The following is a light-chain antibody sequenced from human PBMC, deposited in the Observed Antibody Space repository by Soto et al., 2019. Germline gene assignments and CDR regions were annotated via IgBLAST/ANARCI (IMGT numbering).Light chain of an antibody. J-gene: IGLJ1*01. V-gene: IGLV2-23*01. CDR3: CSYAGSSTYV. CDR1: SGDVGNYNF. CDR2: EGS. Sequence: QSALTQPASVSGSPGQSITISCTGTSGDVGNYNFVSWYQQDPGKAPKLLIYEGSKRPSGVSNRFSGSKSGNTASLTISGLQAEDEADYFCCSYAGSSTYVFGTGTKLTVL.